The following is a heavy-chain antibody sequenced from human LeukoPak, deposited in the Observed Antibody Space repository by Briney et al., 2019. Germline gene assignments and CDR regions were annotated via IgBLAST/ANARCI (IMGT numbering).Heavy chain of an antibody. CDR1: GGSFSNYY. CDR3: ARRWNYGRNYYIDV. CDR2: INDSGRT. V-gene: IGHV4-34*01. D-gene: IGHD1-7*01. J-gene: IGHJ6*03. Sequence: SETLSLTCAVYGGSFSNYYWSGIRQPPGRGLEWIGEINDSGRTNYNPSLMSRVTVSVDTSKNQFSLRLPSVTATDTAVYYCARRWNYGRNYYIDVWGNGATVSVSS.